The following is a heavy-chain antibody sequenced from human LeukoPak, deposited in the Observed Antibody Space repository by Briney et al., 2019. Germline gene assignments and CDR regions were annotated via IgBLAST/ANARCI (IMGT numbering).Heavy chain of an antibody. V-gene: IGHV5-51*01. D-gene: IGHD3-22*01. CDR3: ARLRDVSGFYPPEY. CDR1: GYYFITYW. J-gene: IGHJ4*02. CDR2: IYPGDSET. Sequence: GESLKISCQGSGYYFITYWIGWVGQMPGKGLEWMGIIYPGDSETRYSPSFQGQVTISADSNAAYLQWSSLKASDSAIYFCARLRDVSGFYPPEYWGQGTLVAVSS.